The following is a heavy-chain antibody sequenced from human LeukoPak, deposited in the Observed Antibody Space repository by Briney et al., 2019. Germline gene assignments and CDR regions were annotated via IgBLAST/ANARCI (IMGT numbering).Heavy chain of an antibody. J-gene: IGHJ4*02. D-gene: IGHD1/OR15-1a*01. Sequence: GGSLRLSCAASGFTFSSYSMNWVRQAPGKGLEWVSAISGSGGSTYYADSVKGRFTISRDNSKNTLYLQMNSLRAEDTAVYYCAKVGGTEPIFDYWGQGTLVTVSS. CDR3: AKVGGTEPIFDY. V-gene: IGHV3-23*01. CDR2: ISGSGGST. CDR1: GFTFSSYS.